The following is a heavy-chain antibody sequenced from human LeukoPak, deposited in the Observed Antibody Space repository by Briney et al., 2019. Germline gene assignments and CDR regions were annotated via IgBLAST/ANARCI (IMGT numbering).Heavy chain of an antibody. V-gene: IGHV3-48*03. D-gene: IGHD3-22*01. CDR3: ARAKLYYYDSSGYYSGFDY. CDR2: ISIRGNTI. CDR1: GFTFSSYE. J-gene: IGHJ4*02. Sequence: GGSLRLSCAASGFTFSSYEMNWVRQAPGQGLEWVSYISIRGNTIYYADSVKGRFTISRDNAKNSLYLQMNSLRAEDTAVYYCARAKLYYYDSSGYYSGFDYWGQGTLVTVSS.